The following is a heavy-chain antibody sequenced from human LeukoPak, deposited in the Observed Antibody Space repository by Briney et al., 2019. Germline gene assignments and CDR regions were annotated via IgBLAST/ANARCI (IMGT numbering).Heavy chain of an antibody. D-gene: IGHD2-21*02. V-gene: IGHV4-31*03. CDR1: GGSINSGGYY. CDR3: AGVVVTAPEWFDP. J-gene: IGHJ5*02. CDR2: ISYSGST. Sequence: TLSLTCTVSGGSINSGGYYWSWIRQHPGTGLEWIGYISYSGSTYYSPSLKSRLTISVDTSKSQFSLKLSSVTAADTAVYYCAGVVVTAPEWFDPCGLGTLVTVSS.